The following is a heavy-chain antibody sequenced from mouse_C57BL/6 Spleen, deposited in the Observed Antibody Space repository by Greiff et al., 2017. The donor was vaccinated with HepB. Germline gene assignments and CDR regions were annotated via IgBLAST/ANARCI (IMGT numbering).Heavy chain of an antibody. CDR1: GFTFTDYY. J-gene: IGHJ4*01. V-gene: IGHV7-3*01. CDR3: ARYSGSRGAMDY. CDR2: IRNKANGYTT. Sequence: DVKLVESGGGLVQPGGSLSLSCAASGFTFTDYYMSWVRQPPGKALEWLGFIRNKANGYTTEYSASVKGRFTISRDNSQSILYLQMNALRAEDSATYYCARYSGSRGAMDYWGQGTSVTVSS. D-gene: IGHD1-1*01.